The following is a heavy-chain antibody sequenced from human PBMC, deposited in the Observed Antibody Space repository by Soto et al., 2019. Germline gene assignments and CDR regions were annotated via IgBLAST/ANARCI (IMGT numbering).Heavy chain of an antibody. CDR1: GFTFGDAW. J-gene: IGHJ5*02. CDR2: VKTKSEGETT. CDR3: TTLGPS. Sequence: EVQLVESGGGWVKPGGSLTLSCVASGFTFGDAWMNWVRQAAGKGLEWVGHVKTKSEGETTDYAAPVKGRFTIWRDDSTNFLYLQINGLKSEDTGKYFCTTLGPSWGQGTQVTVSS. V-gene: IGHV3-15*07.